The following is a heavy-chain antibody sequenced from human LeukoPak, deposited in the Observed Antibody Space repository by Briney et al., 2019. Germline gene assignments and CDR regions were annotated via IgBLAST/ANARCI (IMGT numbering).Heavy chain of an antibody. J-gene: IGHJ4*02. V-gene: IGHV4-34*01. CDR3: ARASGRRVRTARFDY. CDR1: GGSFSGYY. D-gene: IGHD1-26*01. CDR2: INHSGST. Sequence: SETLSLTCAVYGGSFSGYYWSWIRQPPGKGLEWIGEINHSGSTNYNPSLKSRVTISVDTSKNQFSLKLSSVTAADTAVYYCARASGRRVRTARFDYWGQGTLVTVSS.